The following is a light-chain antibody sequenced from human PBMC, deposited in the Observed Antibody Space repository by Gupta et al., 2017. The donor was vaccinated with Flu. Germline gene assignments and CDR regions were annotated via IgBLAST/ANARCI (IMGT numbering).Light chain of an antibody. CDR2: SST. Sequence: EVAVTQSPATLSVSAGQRVTLSCRASQTVSTNFAWYQQKPGQAPRLLIFSSTRRATGIPDRFSGSGSETEFTLTISSLQSDDVGVYCCQQYNNWPLTFGDGTKVDIK. V-gene: IGKV3-15*01. CDR1: QTVSTN. CDR3: QQYNNWPLT. J-gene: IGKJ3*01.